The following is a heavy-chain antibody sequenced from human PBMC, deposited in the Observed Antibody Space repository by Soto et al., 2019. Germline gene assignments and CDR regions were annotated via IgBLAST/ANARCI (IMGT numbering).Heavy chain of an antibody. D-gene: IGHD3-3*01. CDR2: IDTSSTKI. J-gene: IGHJ4*02. CDR3: ASHYDMWSGYLSPVDS. CDR1: GYTFSDYY. V-gene: IGHV3-11*01. Sequence: QVQLVESGGDLVKRGGSLRLSCAASGYTFSDYYMSWIRQAPGKGLEWISYIDTSSTKIYYADSVKGRFTISRDNAKNSLYLEMNSLRDEDTAVYYCASHYDMWSGYLSPVDSWGQGTLVTVSS.